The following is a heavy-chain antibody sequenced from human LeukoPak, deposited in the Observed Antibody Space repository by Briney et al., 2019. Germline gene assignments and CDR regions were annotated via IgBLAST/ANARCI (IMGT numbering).Heavy chain of an antibody. CDR1: GFTVSNNY. CDR2: IYSGGGT. Sequence: GGSLRLSCAASGFTVSNNYMSWVRQAPGKGLEWVSVIYSGGGTYYADSAKGRFTISSANSKNTLYLQMKSLAGEATAVYYIAGDTSGPLYWGQGTLVTVSS. D-gene: IGHD1-1*01. V-gene: IGHV3-66*01. J-gene: IGHJ4*02. CDR3: AGDTSGPLY.